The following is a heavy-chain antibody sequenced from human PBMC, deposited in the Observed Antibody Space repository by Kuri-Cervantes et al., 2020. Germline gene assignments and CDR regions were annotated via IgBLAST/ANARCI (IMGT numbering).Heavy chain of an antibody. Sequence: GGSLRLSCAASGFTFSSYAMSWVRQAPGKGLEWVSAISGSGGSTYYADSVKGRFTISRDNSKNTLYLQMKSLRAEDTAVYYCAKDRHSGGLGPIDYWGQGTLVTVSS. J-gene: IGHJ4*02. CDR2: ISGSGGST. D-gene: IGHD6-19*01. CDR1: GFTFSSYA. V-gene: IGHV3-23*01. CDR3: AKDRHSGGLGPIDY.